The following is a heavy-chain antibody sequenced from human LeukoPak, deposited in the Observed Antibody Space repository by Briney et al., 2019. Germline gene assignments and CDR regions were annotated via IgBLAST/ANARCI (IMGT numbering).Heavy chain of an antibody. Sequence: GGSLRLSCAASRFTFSDYYMSWIRQAPGKGLEWVSYISSSSSYTNYADSVKGRFTISRDNAKNSLYLQMNSLRAEDTAVYYCARDGRSGPNWFDPWGQGTLVTVSS. CDR1: RFTFSDYY. CDR3: ARDGRSGPNWFDP. V-gene: IGHV3-11*06. J-gene: IGHJ5*02. CDR2: ISSSSSYT. D-gene: IGHD7-27*01.